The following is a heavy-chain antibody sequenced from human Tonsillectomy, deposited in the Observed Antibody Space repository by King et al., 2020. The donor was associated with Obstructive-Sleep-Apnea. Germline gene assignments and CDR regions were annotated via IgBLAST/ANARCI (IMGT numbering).Heavy chain of an antibody. Sequence: VQLVESGGGVVQPGGSLRLSCAASGFTLSTYAMSWVRQAPGKGLEWVSAITGGGRTKHYADSLKGRFTISRDNSKNTVWLLMNSLRVEDTAVYYCAKEGIMLPIRLWYFDLWGRGTLVTVSS. D-gene: IGHD3-16*01. CDR1: GFTLSTYA. CDR2: ITGGGRTK. V-gene: IGHV3-23*04. J-gene: IGHJ2*01. CDR3: AKEGIMLPIRLWYFDL.